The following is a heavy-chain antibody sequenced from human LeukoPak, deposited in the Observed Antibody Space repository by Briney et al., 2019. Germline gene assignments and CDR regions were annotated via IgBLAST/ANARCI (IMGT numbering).Heavy chain of an antibody. Sequence: SETLSLTCTVSGGSISSYYWNWIRQPAGRGLEWIGHIYTSGSANYNPALKSRVSMSVDTSKNQFFLKLSSVTAADTAVYYCASSVDTAMVGGYWGQGTLVTVSS. CDR3: ASSVDTAMVGGY. J-gene: IGHJ4*02. CDR1: GGSISSYY. V-gene: IGHV4-4*07. D-gene: IGHD5-18*01. CDR2: IYTSGSA.